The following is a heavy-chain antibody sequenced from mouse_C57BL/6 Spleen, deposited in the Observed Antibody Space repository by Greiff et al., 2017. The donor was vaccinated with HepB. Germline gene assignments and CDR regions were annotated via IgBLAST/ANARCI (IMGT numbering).Heavy chain of an antibody. CDR1: GYTFTSYW. Sequence: VQLQQSGAELVKPGASVKLSCKASGYTFTSYWMHWVKQRPGQGLEWIGRIHPSDSVTNYNQKFKGKAKLTLDKSSSTAYMQLSSLTSEDSAVYYCAKGGSLDYWGQGTTLTVSS. J-gene: IGHJ2*01. V-gene: IGHV1-74*01. CDR3: AKGGSLDY. CDR2: IHPSDSVT. D-gene: IGHD6-2*01.